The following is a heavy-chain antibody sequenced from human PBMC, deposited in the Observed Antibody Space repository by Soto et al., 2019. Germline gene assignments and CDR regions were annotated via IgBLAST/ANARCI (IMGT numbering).Heavy chain of an antibody. CDR2: IFPSDSDT. J-gene: IGHJ5*02. V-gene: IGHV5-51*01. CDR3: ARKEKSGYLNWFDP. D-gene: IGHD3-22*01. Sequence: GESLKISCRTSGYKFTSSWIAWVRQMPGKGLEWMGIIFPSDSDTRYSPSFQGQVTISADRSTSTVFLQWASLKASDTAVYFCARKEKSGYLNWFDPWGQGTLVTVSS. CDR1: GYKFTSSW.